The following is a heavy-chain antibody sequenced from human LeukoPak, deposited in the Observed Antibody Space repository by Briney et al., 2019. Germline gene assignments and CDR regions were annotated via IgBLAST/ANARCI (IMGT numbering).Heavy chain of an antibody. J-gene: IGHJ5*02. D-gene: IGHD4-17*01. CDR1: GGSISSGGYS. V-gene: IGHV4-30-2*01. CDR3: ARGNDYGDYGGWFDP. Sequence: SETLSLTCAVSGGSISSGGYSWSWIRQPPGTGLEWIGYIYHSGSTYYNPSLKGRVTISVDRSKNQFSLKLSSVTAADTAVYYCARGNDYGDYGGWFDPWGQGTLVTVSS. CDR2: IYHSGST.